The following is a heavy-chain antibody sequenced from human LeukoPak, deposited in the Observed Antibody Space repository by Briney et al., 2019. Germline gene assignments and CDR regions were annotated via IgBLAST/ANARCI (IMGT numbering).Heavy chain of an antibody. CDR1: GGSISSSSYY. J-gene: IGHJ4*02. CDR2: IYYSGST. Sequence: SETLSLTCTVSGGSISSSSYYWGWIRQPPGKGLEWIGSIYYSGSTYYNPSLKSRVTISMDTSRTQFSLNLSSVTAADTAVYYCASNGYYSVDHWGQGTLVTVSS. V-gene: IGHV4-39*07. D-gene: IGHD4-17*01. CDR3: ASNGYYSVDH.